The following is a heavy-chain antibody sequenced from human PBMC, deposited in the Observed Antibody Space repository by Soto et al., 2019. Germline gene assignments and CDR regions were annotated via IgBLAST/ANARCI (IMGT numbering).Heavy chain of an antibody. CDR1: GFSLSNARMG. CDR3: ARTHEYSGGSCYEFDY. J-gene: IGHJ4*02. D-gene: IGHD2-15*01. V-gene: IGHV2-26*01. Sequence: SGPTLVNPTETLTLTCTVSGFSLSNARMGVSWIRQPPGKALEWLAHMFSNDEKSYSTSLKSRLTISKDTSKSQVVLTMTNMDPVDTATYYCARTHEYSGGSCYEFDYWGQGTLVTVSS. CDR2: MFSNDEK.